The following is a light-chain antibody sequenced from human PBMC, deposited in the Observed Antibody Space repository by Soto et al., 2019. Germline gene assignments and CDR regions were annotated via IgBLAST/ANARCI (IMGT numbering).Light chain of an antibody. Sequence: QSVLTQPASVSGSPGQSITLSCAGTTSDIGSYNYVSWFQQHPGEAPKLIIFEVTHRPSGISTRFSGSKSGNTASLTISDLQAEDEALYYCSSYKFSTTLRVFGGGTKLTVL. J-gene: IGLJ3*02. CDR1: TSDIGSYNY. V-gene: IGLV2-14*01. CDR2: EVT. CDR3: SSYKFSTTLRV.